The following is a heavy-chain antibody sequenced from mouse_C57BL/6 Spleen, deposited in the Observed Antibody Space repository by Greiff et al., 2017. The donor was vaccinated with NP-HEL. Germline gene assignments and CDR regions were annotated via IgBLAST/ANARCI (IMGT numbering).Heavy chain of an antibody. Sequence: VQRVESGPGLVQPSQSLSITCTVSGFSLTSYGVHWVRQSPGKGLEWLGVIWRGGSTDYNAAFISRLSISKDNSKSQVFFKMNSLQADDTAIYYCARGLYYDSAWFAYWGQGTLVTVSA. V-gene: IGHV2-2*01. CDR1: GFSLTSYG. CDR2: IWRGGST. D-gene: IGHD2-4*01. J-gene: IGHJ3*01. CDR3: ARGLYYDSAWFAY.